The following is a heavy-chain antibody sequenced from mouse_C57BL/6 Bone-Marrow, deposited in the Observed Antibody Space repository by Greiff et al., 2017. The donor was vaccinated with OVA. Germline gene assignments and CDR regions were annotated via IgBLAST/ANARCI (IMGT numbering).Heavy chain of an antibody. CDR2: IDPSDSET. CDR1: GYTFTSYW. V-gene: IGHV1-52*01. CDR3: ARRSNYGYAMDY. D-gene: IGHD2-5*01. Sequence: QVQLQQPGAELVRPGSSVKLSCKASGYTFTSYWMHWVKQRPIQGLEWIGNIDPSDSETHYNQKFKDKATLTVDKSSSTAYMQLSSLTSEDSAVYYCARRSNYGYAMDYWGQGTSVTVSS. J-gene: IGHJ4*01.